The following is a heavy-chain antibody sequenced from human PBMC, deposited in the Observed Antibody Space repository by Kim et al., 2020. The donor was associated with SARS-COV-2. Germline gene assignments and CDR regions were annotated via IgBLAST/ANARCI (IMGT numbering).Heavy chain of an antibody. V-gene: IGHV1-8*01. J-gene: IGHJ4*02. CDR3: ARGGDY. CDR2: PNSDNT. Sequence: PNSDNTGYAQKFQGRVTMTRNTSISTAYMELSSLRSEDTAVYYCARGGDYWGQGTLVTVSS.